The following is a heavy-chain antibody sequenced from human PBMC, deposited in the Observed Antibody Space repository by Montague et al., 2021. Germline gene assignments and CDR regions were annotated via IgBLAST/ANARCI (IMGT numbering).Heavy chain of an antibody. CDR1: GGSISTYY. V-gene: IGHV4-4*07. CDR2: ISPRGST. J-gene: IGHJ3*02. D-gene: IGHD1-1*01. Sequence: SETLSLTCSVSGGSISTYYWSWIRQPAGKGLEWIGHISPRGSTKYNPSLKSRVTISLDTSKNQFSLNLSSVTAADTAVYYCARDTTTDGFDIWGQGTMVTVSS. CDR3: ARDTTTDGFDI.